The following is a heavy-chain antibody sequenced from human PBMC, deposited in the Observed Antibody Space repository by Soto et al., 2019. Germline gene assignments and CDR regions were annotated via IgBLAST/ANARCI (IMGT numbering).Heavy chain of an antibody. Sequence: PSETLSLTCTVSGGSGSSGSYYWIWIRQPPGKGLEWIGYIYYSGSTNYNPSLKSRVTISVDTSKNQFSLKLSSVTAADTAVYYCARAGPSGSYSFYYYYGMDVWGQGTTVTVSS. CDR1: GGSGSSGSYY. V-gene: IGHV4-61*01. D-gene: IGHD3-10*01. CDR3: ARAGPSGSYSFYYYYGMDV. CDR2: IYYSGST. J-gene: IGHJ6*02.